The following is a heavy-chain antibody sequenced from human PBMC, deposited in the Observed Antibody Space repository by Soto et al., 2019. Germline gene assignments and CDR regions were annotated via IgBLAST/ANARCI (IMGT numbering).Heavy chain of an antibody. V-gene: IGHV1-69*01. CDR1: GGTFSSYA. Sequence: QVQLVQSGAEVKKPGSSVKVSCKASGGTFSSYAISWVPQAPGQGLEWMGGIIPIFGTANYAQKFQGRVTITADESTSTAYMELSSLRSEDTAVYYCARGNAAVITTYSYYYYGMDVWGQGTTVTVSS. CDR3: ARGNAAVITTYSYYYYGMDV. D-gene: IGHD3-22*01. CDR2: IIPIFGTA. J-gene: IGHJ6*02.